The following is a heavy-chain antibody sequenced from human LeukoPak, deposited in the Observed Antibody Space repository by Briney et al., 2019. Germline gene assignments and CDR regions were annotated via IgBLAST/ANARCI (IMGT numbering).Heavy chain of an antibody. Sequence: GGSLRLSCAASGFTFSNYGMHWVRQAPGKGLEWVAFIRYDGTNKYYADSVKGRFTISRDNSKNTLYLQMNCLRAEDTAVYYCARGYCSSTSCYLGDAFDIWGQGTMVTVSS. CDR2: IRYDGTNK. D-gene: IGHD2-2*01. CDR3: ARGYCSSTSCYLGDAFDI. CDR1: GFTFSNYG. J-gene: IGHJ3*02. V-gene: IGHV3-30*02.